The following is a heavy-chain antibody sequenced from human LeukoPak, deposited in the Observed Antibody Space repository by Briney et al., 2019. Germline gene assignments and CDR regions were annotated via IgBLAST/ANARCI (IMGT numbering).Heavy chain of an antibody. Sequence: GGSLRLSCVASGLTFKNYAMTWVRQAPGKGLEWVSSMSESGGSTFYADSVKGRFTISRDNSKNTLYLQMNSLRAEDTAVYYCARDDSGAFDIWGQGTMVTVSS. CDR1: GLTFKNYA. D-gene: IGHD2-21*01. CDR2: MSESGGST. J-gene: IGHJ3*02. V-gene: IGHV3-23*01. CDR3: ARDDSGAFDI.